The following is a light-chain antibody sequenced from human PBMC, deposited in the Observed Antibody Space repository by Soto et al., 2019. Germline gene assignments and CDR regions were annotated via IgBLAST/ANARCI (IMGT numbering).Light chain of an antibody. CDR3: CSYAGSSSFRVL. Sequence: SMLTRPRSVSVYPGQSVTSSCTGTNSDVATYNYVSWYQQHPGKAPKLIIYDVTKRPSGVPDRFSGSKSGNTASLIISGLQAADEAEYYCCCCSYAGSSSFRVLFGGGTQLTVL. CDR1: NSDVATYNY. CDR2: DVT. J-gene: IGLJ2*01. V-gene: IGLV2-11*01.